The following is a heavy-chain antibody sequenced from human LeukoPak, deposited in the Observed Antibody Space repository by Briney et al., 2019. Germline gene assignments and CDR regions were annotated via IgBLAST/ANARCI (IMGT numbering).Heavy chain of an antibody. J-gene: IGHJ4*02. CDR1: GFTFGDYA. CDR3: TRESPRAVAGPVTDY. D-gene: IGHD6-19*01. V-gene: IGHV3-49*04. Sequence: PGGSLRLSCTASGFTFGDYAMSWVRQAPGKGLEWVGFIRSKAYGGTTEYAASVKGRFTISRDDSKSIAYLQMNSLKTEDTAVYYCTRESPRAVAGPVTDYWGQGTLVTVSS. CDR2: IRSKAYGGTT.